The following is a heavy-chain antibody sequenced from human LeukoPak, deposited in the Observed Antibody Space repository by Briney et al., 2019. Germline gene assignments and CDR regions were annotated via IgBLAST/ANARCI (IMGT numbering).Heavy chain of an antibody. V-gene: IGHV3-23*01. D-gene: IGHD2-2*01. Sequence: GGSLRLSCAASGFTFSSYWMSWVRQAPGKGLEWVSAISGSGGSTYYADSVKGRFTISRDNSKNTLYLQMNSLRAEDTAVYYCANNVVVVPAATPHHLDYWGQGTLVTVSS. CDR3: ANNVVVVPAATPHHLDY. CDR2: ISGSGGST. J-gene: IGHJ4*02. CDR1: GFTFSSYW.